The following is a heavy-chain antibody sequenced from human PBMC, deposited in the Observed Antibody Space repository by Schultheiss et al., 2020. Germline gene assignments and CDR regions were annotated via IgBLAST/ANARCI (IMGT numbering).Heavy chain of an antibody. CDR3: ARDAYYYGSGS. Sequence: SQTLSLTCTVSGGSISSGSYYWSWIRQPAGKGLEWIGYIYYSGSTNYNPSLKSRVTISVDTSKNQFSLKLSSVTAADTAVYYCARDAYYYGSGSWGQGTLVTVSS. CDR2: IYYSGST. J-gene: IGHJ4*02. D-gene: IGHD3-10*01. V-gene: IGHV4-61*10. CDR1: GGSISSGSYY.